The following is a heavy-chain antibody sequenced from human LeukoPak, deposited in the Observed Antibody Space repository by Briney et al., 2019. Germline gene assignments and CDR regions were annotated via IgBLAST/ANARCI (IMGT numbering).Heavy chain of an antibody. D-gene: IGHD1-26*01. V-gene: IGHV1-18*01. CDR2: ISVVDGNT. J-gene: IGHJ4*02. CDR3: ARDRIGGTYYDY. Sequence: GASVKVSCKASVYTISNYAFSCVRQAPEQGLGWMGWISVVDGNTKYTQKLQGRVTMTTDTSTSTAYMELRSLTSDDTAVYYCARDRIGGTYYDYWGQGTLVTVSS. CDR1: VYTISNYA.